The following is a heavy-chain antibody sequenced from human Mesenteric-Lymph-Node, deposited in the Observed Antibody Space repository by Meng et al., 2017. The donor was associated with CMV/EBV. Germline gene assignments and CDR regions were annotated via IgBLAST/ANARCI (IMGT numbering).Heavy chain of an antibody. CDR3: ARGDGGSSWYGAFDI. CDR2: INHSGST. Sequence: TWVRQPPGKGLEWIGEINHSGSTNYNPSLKSRVTISVDTSKNQFSLKLSSVTAADTAVYYCARGDGGSSWYGAFDIWGQGTMVTVSS. V-gene: IGHV4-34*01. J-gene: IGHJ3*02. D-gene: IGHD6-13*01.